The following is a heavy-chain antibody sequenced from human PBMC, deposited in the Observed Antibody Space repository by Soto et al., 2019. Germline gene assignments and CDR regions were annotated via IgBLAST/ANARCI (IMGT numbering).Heavy chain of an antibody. CDR3: ARALYCSGGSCSPLRGMDV. CDR2: IYHSGST. Sequence: PCGTLSLTCAVSGYSISSGYYWGWIRQPPGKGLEWIGTIYHSGSTYYNPSLKSRVTISVDTSKNQFSLKVNSVTAADTAVYYCARALYCSGGSCSPLRGMDVWGLGTTVTVSS. V-gene: IGHV4-38-2*01. CDR1: GYSISSGYY. J-gene: IGHJ6*02. D-gene: IGHD2-15*01.